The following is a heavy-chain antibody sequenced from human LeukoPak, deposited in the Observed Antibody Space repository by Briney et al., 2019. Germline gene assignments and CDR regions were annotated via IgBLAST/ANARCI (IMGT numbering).Heavy chain of an antibody. CDR3: ANFPWELPYCGGDCYSPSLDY. CDR2: INNGGSLI. D-gene: IGHD2-21*02. V-gene: IGHV3-48*01. J-gene: IGHJ4*02. Sequence: PGGSLRLSCVASGFTFSDYPMNWVRQTPGKGLEWVSYINNGGSLILYSDSVKGRFSISRDDARKSLYLQMNSLRAEDTALYYCANFPWELPYCGGDCYSPSLDYWGQGTLVTVSS. CDR1: GFTFSDYP.